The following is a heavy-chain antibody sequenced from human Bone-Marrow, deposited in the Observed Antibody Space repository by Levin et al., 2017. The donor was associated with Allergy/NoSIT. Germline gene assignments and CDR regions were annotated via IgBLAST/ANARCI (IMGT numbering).Heavy chain of an antibody. D-gene: IGHD3-10*01. CDR2: IAYDGTYK. V-gene: IGHV3-30*18. CDR3: AKDRSTMVRGLPAD. Sequence: LSLTCAASGFTFSSXGMXXXXXXXXKGLEWVAFIAYDGTYKVYGDSVKGRFTVSRDNSKNTLYLQMNSLRAEDTAVYYCAKDRSTMVRGLPADWGQGTLVTVSS. J-gene: IGHJ4*02. CDR1: GFTFSSXG.